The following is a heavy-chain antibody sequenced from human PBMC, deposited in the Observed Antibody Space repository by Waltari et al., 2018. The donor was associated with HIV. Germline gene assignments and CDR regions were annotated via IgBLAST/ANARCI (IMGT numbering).Heavy chain of an antibody. Sequence: QVQLVQSGSEVKKPGASVKVSCEASGYTFTDYYVHWVRQAPGQGLEWMGRINPHNGGTNYAQKFQGRITMTRDTSVNTVYMELSRLIFDDTALYYCAKDEGGFLFDSLTGIIDYWGQGTPVTVSS. CDR1: GYTFTDYY. CDR2: INPHNGGT. V-gene: IGHV1-2*06. J-gene: IGHJ4*02. D-gene: IGHD3-16*01. CDR3: AKDEGGFLFDSLTGIIDY.